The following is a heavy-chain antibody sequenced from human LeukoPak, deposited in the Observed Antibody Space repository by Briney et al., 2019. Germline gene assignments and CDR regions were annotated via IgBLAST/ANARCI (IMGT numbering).Heavy chain of an antibody. Sequence: PGGSLRLSCAASGLTFSSYAMTWIRQAPGKGLEWVSSISGSGGSTYYADSVKGRFTISRDNAKNSLYLQMSSLRAEDTAVYYCARDGGSSWYFDYWGQGTLVTVSS. CDR1: GLTFSSYA. D-gene: IGHD6-13*01. J-gene: IGHJ4*02. CDR3: ARDGGSSWYFDY. V-gene: IGHV3-23*01. CDR2: ISGSGGST.